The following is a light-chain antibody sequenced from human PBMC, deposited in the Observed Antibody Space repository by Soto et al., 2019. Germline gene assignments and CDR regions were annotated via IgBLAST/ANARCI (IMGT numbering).Light chain of an antibody. J-gene: IGLJ2*01. V-gene: IGLV2-14*01. Sequence: SVLTQPASVSGSPGQSITISCTGTSSDVGGYNYVSWYQQHPGKAPKLMIYEVSNRPSGVSNRFSGSKSGNTASLTISGLQAEDEADYYCSSYTTSSAVVFGGGTQLTVL. CDR1: SSDVGGYNY. CDR3: SSYTTSSAVV. CDR2: EVS.